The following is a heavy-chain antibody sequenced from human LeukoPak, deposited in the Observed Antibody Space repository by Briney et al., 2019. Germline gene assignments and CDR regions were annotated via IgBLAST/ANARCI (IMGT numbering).Heavy chain of an antibody. J-gene: IGHJ5*02. V-gene: IGHV1-18*01. Sequence: ASVKVSCKASGYTFTRYSISWVRQTPGQGLEWMGWISAYNGDTNYAQKLQGRVTMTTDTSTSTAYMELRSLRSDDTAMYYCARDNSVEDTAWWFDPWGQGTLVTVSS. CDR3: ARDNSVEDTAWWFDP. CDR1: GYTFTRYS. CDR2: ISAYNGDT. D-gene: IGHD4-23*01.